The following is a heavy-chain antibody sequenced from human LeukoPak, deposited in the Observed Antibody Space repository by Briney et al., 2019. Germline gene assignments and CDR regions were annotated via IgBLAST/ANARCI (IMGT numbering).Heavy chain of an antibody. V-gene: IGHV3-11*01. D-gene: IGHD1-26*01. CDR2: ISSSGSTI. CDR1: GFTFSDYY. Sequence: GGSLRLSCAASGFTFSDYYMSWIRQAPGKGLEWVSYISSSGSTIYYADSVKGRFTISRDNAKNSLYLQMNSLRAEDTAVYYCARNRVGASYDAFDIWGQGTMVTVSS. CDR3: ARNRVGASYDAFDI. J-gene: IGHJ3*02.